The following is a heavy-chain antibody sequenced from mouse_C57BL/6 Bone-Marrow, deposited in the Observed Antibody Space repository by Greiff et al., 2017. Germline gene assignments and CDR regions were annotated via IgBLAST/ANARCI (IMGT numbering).Heavy chain of an antibody. CDR3: ARGYGYDYAMDY. CDR1: GYSFTDYN. D-gene: IGHD2-2*01. CDR2: ISPNYGTT. J-gene: IGHJ4*01. V-gene: IGHV1-39*01. Sequence: VQLQQSGPELVKPGASVKISCKASGYSFTDYNMNWVKQSTGKSLEWIGVISPNYGTTSYNQKFKGKGTWTVDQSSSTAYMQLNSLTAEDSAVYCCARGYGYDYAMDYWGQGTSVTVSS.